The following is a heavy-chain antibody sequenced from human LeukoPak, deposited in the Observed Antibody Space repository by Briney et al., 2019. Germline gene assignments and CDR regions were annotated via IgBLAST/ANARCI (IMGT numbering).Heavy chain of an antibody. J-gene: IGHJ4*02. CDR1: GFTFSSYT. CDR3: ARDRNYDYIWGSYRPDYFDY. V-gene: IGHV3-21*01. CDR2: ISSSSSYI. D-gene: IGHD3-16*02. Sequence: GGSLRLSCAVSGFTFSSYTMKWVRQAPGKGLEWVSSISSSSSYIYYADSVKGRFTISRDNGKNSLYLQVNSLRAEDTAVYYCARDRNYDYIWGSYRPDYFDYWGQGALVTVSS.